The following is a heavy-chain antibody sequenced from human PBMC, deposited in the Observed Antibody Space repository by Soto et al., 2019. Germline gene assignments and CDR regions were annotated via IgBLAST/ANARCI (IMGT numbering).Heavy chain of an antibody. CDR3: ARGYQLLYGSVAFDI. Sequence: QVQLVQSGAEVKKPGASVKVSCKASGYTFTSYAMHWVRQAPGQRLEWMGWINAGNGNTKYSQKFRGRVTIARDTSWSTAYMERSNLRSKYTAVYYCARGYQLLYGSVAFDIWGQGTMMTVSS. J-gene: IGHJ3*02. CDR1: GYTFTSYA. V-gene: IGHV1-3*01. D-gene: IGHD2-2*02. CDR2: INAGNGNT.